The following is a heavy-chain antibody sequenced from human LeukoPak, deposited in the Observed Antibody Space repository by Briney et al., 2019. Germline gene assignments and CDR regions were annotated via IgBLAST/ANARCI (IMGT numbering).Heavy chain of an antibody. J-gene: IGHJ3*02. CDR3: ARSIAMVRGVASDAFDI. V-gene: IGHV3-13*01. Sequence: PGGSLRLSCAASGFTFSSYDMHWVRHATGKGLEWVSAIGTAGDTYYPGFVKGRFTISRENAKNSFYLQMNSLRAGDTAVYYCARSIAMVRGVASDAFDIWGQGTLVTVSS. CDR2: IGTAGDT. D-gene: IGHD3-10*01. CDR1: GFTFSSYD.